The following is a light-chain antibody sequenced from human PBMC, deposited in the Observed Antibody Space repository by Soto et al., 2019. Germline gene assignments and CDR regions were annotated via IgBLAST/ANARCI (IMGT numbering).Light chain of an antibody. CDR2: DAS. J-gene: IGKJ3*01. V-gene: IGKV3-11*01. Sequence: EIVLTQSPATLSLSPGARATLSCRASQSVSSYLAWYQQKPGQAPRLLIYDASNMATGIPARFSGSGSGTDFTLTISSLEPEDFAVYYCQQRSNWPPLFTFGPGTKVDIK. CDR1: QSVSSY. CDR3: QQRSNWPPLFT.